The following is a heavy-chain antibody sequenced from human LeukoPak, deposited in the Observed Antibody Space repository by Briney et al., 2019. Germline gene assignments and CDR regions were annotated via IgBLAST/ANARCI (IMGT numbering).Heavy chain of an antibody. CDR1: GFTFTNYG. CDR3: ARVGIAAAGTAYYYYMDV. D-gene: IGHD6-13*01. CDR2: ISGSGGST. J-gene: IGHJ6*03. V-gene: IGHV3-23*01. Sequence: GGSLRLSCAASGFTFTNYGMNWVRQAPGKGLEWVSGISGSGGSTFYADSVKGRFTISRDNAKNTLYLQKNSLRAEDTAVYYCARVGIAAAGTAYYYYMDVWGKGTTVTISS.